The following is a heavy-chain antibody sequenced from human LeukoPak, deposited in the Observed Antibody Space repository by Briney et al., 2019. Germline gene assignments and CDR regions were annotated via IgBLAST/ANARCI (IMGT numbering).Heavy chain of an antibody. CDR1: GFTFSSYV. CDR3: GRVEWFIPSVPFDY. J-gene: IGHJ4*02. Sequence: PAWALVLSYAASGFTFSSYVMHLGRPAPGKVLEWVAVISYDGSNKYYAGSVKGRFAISRDNSKNTLYLQMNSLRAEETAVYYCGRVEWFIPSVPFDYWGQGTLVTGSS. V-gene: IGHV3-30*03. D-gene: IGHD3-3*01. CDR2: ISYDGSNK.